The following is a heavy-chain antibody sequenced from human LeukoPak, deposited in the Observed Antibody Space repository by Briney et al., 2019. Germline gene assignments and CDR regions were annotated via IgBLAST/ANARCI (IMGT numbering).Heavy chain of an antibody. V-gene: IGHV3-23*01. J-gene: IGHJ6*02. Sequence: GGSLRLSCAASGFTFSSYAMSWVRQAPGKGLEWVSAISGSGGSTYYADSVKGRFTISRDNSKNTLYLQMNSLRAEDTAVYYCAIRPRITMVRGALDVWGQGTTVTVSS. CDR1: GFTFSSYA. CDR2: ISGSGGST. D-gene: IGHD3-10*01. CDR3: AIRPRITMVRGALDV.